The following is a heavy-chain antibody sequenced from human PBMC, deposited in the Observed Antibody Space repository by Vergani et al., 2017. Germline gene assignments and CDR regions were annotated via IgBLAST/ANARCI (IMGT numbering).Heavy chain of an antibody. V-gene: IGHV3-23*01. D-gene: IGHD5-24*01. Sequence: EVQLLQSEGAVVQPGGSLRLSCVASGFTFSSHVMSWVRQGHGQGLEWVSSITNTGDSTHYAYSVKGRFTISRDNSKNTLYLQMNSLGVEDTAVYYCGRVSDNYNGGQGTLVTVSS. CDR3: GRVSDNYN. J-gene: IGHJ4*02. CDR2: ITNTGDST. CDR1: GFTFSSHV.